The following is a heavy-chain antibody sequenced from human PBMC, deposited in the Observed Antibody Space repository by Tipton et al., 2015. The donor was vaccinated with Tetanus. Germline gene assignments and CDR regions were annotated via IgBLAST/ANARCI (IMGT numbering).Heavy chain of an antibody. CDR3: AKDREFRGDHFDY. CDR1: GFTFSSFG. V-gene: IGHV3-30*18. D-gene: IGHD3-10*01. Sequence: SLRLSCAASGFTFSSFGMHWVRQAPGRGLEWVAGISFDGRNKYYADSVKDRITISRDNSKNTLFLQMTSLRPDDTAVYYCAKDREFRGDHFDYWGQGTLVTVSS. J-gene: IGHJ4*02. CDR2: ISFDGRNK.